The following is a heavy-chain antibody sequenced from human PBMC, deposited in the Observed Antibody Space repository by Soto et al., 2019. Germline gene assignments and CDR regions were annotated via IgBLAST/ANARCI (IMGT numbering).Heavy chain of an antibody. CDR2: IIPISGPA. J-gene: IGHJ5*02. V-gene: IGHV1-69*01. D-gene: IGHD3-22*01. CDR1: GGNFTYYG. Sequence: QVQLVQSGAEVKRPGSSVKLSCKASGGNFTYYGISWVRQAPGQGLEWMGGIIPISGPATYAQKFQGRLTITADQSTRTAYMELSSLGSEDTALYYWARDLGTTIAGPPRRETYGCLDLWGQGTRVTVSS. CDR3: ARDLGTTIAGPPRRETYGCLDL.